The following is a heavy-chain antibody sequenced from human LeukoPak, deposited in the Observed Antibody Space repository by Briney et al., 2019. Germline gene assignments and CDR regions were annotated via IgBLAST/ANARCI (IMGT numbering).Heavy chain of an antibody. J-gene: IGHJ4*02. CDR3: ATPKGGEQLVRD. V-gene: IGHV1-24*01. CDR1: GYTLTELS. CDR2: FDPEDGET. D-gene: IGHD6-6*01. Sequence: GASVKVSCKVSGYTLTELSMHWVRQAPGKGLEWMGGFDPEDGETIYAQKFQGRVTMTEDTSTDTAYMELSSLRSEDTAVYYCATPKGGEQLVRDWGQGTLVTVSS.